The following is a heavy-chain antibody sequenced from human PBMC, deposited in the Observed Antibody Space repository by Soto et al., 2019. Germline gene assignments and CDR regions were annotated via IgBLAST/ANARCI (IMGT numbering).Heavy chain of an antibody. D-gene: IGHD3-22*01. CDR1: GYTFTSYG. V-gene: IGHV1-18*01. Sequence: GASVKVSCKASGYTFTSYGISWVRQAPGQGLEWMGWISAYNGNTNYAQKLQGRVTMTTDTSTSTAYMELRSLRSDDTAVYYCARSYDSSGYYYYRNWFDPWGQGTLVTVSS. J-gene: IGHJ5*02. CDR3: ARSYDSSGYYYYRNWFDP. CDR2: ISAYNGNT.